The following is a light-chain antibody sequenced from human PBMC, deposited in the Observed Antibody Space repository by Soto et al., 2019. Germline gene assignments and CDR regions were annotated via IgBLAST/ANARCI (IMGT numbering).Light chain of an antibody. V-gene: IGKV3-11*01. CDR2: DAS. J-gene: IGKJ2*01. CDR1: QSVSSY. Sequence: EIVLTQSPATLSLSPGERATLSCRASQSVSSYLAWYQQKPGQAPRLLIYDASNRATGIPARFSGSGSGTGFTLPISRLEPEDFAVYYCPQRSNWPPYTFGQGTKLEIK. CDR3: PQRSNWPPYT.